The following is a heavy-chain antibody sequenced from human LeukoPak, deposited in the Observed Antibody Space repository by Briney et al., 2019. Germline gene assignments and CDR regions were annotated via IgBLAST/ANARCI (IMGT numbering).Heavy chain of an antibody. D-gene: IGHD6-19*01. Sequence: PSETLSLTCTVSGGSISNYYWSWIRQPPGKGLECIGYIYYSGSTNYNPPLKSRVTISVDTSKNQFSLKLTSVTAADTAVYYCATKTNGWYGALDYWGQGTLVTVSS. J-gene: IGHJ4*02. CDR2: IYYSGST. V-gene: IGHV4-59*08. CDR1: GGSISNYY. CDR3: ATKTNGWYGALDY.